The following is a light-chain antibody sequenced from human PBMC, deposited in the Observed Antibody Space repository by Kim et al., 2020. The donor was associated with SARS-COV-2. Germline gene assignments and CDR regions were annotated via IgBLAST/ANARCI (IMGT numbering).Light chain of an antibody. J-gene: IGKJ1*01. V-gene: IGKV1-12*01. CDR3: QQANSFPWT. CDR1: QVISSW. Sequence: DIQMTQSPSSVSASVGDIVTITCRASQVISSWLAWYQQKPGKAPKLLIYAASSLQSGVQSRFSGSGSGTDFTLTISSLQPEDFATYYCQQANSFPWTFGQGTKVDIK. CDR2: AAS.